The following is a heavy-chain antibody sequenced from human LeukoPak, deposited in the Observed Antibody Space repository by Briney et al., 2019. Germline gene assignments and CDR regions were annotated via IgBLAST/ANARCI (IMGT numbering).Heavy chain of an antibody. CDR3: TRGREWFDP. CDR2: IYSGGST. Sequence: GGSLGLSCAASGFTVSSNYMSWVRQAPGKGLEWVSIIYSGGSTYYADSVRGRFTISRDNSKNTLYLQMNSLRAEDTAVYYCTRGREWFDPWGQGTLVTVSS. V-gene: IGHV3-53*01. CDR1: GFTVSSNY. J-gene: IGHJ5*02.